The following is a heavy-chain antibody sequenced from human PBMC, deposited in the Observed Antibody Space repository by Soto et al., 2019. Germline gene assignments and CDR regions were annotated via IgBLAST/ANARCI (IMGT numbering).Heavy chain of an antibody. J-gene: IGHJ4*02. CDR2: IYYSGST. CDR3: ARVGYSFRYYFDY. Sequence: PSETLSLTCTVSGGSISSGGYYWSWIRQHPGKGLEWIGYIYYSGSTYYNPSLKSRVTISVDTSKNQFSLKLSSVTAADTAVYYCARVGYSFRYYFDYWGQGTLVTVSS. CDR1: GGSISSGGYY. V-gene: IGHV4-31*03. D-gene: IGHD5-18*01.